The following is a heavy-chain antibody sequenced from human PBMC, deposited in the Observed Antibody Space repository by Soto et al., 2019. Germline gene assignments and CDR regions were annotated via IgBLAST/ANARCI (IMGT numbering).Heavy chain of an antibody. CDR2: IGPDGTST. J-gene: IGHJ5*02. Sequence: GGSLRLSCAVSGVTFRDYWMHWVRQVPGNGLLWVSRIGPDGTSTKYADSVKGRFTISRSNPENTLYLQMNSLRAEDTGVYYCVREVIAVLGSIRWFDPWGQGXLVTVYS. CDR1: GVTFRDYW. CDR3: VREVIAVLGSIRWFDP. V-gene: IGHV3-74*01. D-gene: IGHD6-19*01.